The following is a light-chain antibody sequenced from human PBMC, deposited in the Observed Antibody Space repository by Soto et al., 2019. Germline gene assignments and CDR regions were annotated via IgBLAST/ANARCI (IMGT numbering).Light chain of an antibody. CDR3: QQANGPPLT. V-gene: IGKV1D-12*01. CDR1: QDIASR. J-gene: IGKJ4*01. CDR2: LAS. Sequence: DIQVTQSPSSVSASVGDRVTITCRASQDIASRLAWYQQKPGKAPSLLIYLASNLESGAPSRFSGGGYGTDFTLTISSLQPEDFATYYCQQANGPPLTFGEGTQVEIK.